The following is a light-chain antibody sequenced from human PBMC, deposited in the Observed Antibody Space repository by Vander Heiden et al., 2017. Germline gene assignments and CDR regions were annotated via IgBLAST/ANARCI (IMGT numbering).Light chain of an antibody. CDR2: KAS. Sequence: DIQMTQSPSTQSASVGDRVTITCRASQSISSWLAWYQQKPGKAPKLLIYKASSLESGVPSRFSGSGSGTEFTLTISSLQPDDFATYYCQQYNSYSETFGQGTKVXIK. J-gene: IGKJ1*01. CDR3: QQYNSYSET. CDR1: QSISSW. V-gene: IGKV1-5*03.